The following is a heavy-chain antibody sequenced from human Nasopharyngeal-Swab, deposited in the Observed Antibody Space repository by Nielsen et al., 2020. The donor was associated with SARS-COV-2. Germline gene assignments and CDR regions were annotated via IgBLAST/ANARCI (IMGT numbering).Heavy chain of an antibody. CDR3: ARDQNPRPDYDFWSGHIYGMDV. V-gene: IGHV1-69*13. D-gene: IGHD3-3*01. CDR2: IIPIFGTA. CDR1: GYTFTSYA. Sequence: SVKVSCKASGYTFTSYAMNWVRQAPGQGLEWMGGIIPIFGTANYAQKFQGRVTITADESTSTAYMELSSLRSEDTAVYYCARDQNPRPDYDFWSGHIYGMDVWGQGTTVTVSS. J-gene: IGHJ6*02.